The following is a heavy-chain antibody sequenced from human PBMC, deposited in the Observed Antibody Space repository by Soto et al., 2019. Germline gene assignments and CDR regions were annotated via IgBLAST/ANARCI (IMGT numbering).Heavy chain of an antibody. CDR3: ASGSDDAFDI. J-gene: IGHJ3*02. Sequence: SETLSLTCAVYGGSFSGYYWSWIRQPPGKGLEWIGEINHSGSTNYNPSLKSRVTISVDTSKNQFSLKLSSVTAADTAVYYCASGSDDAFDIWGQGTMVTVSS. V-gene: IGHV4-34*01. CDR1: GGSFSGYY. CDR2: INHSGST.